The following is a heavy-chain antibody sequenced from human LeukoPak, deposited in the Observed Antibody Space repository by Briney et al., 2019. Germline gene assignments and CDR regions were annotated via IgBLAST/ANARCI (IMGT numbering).Heavy chain of an antibody. V-gene: IGHV3-30-3*01. CDR2: QSYDGSIK. D-gene: IGHD5-18*01. Sequence: GRSLRLSCAASGFTFNSYAMHWVRQAPGKGLEWVAFQSYDGSIKYYADSVKGRFTISRDNSKDTLFIQMNSLGAEDTALYYCARGQRLTAKGVYYFDYWGRGTLVTVSS. CDR3: ARGQRLTAKGVYYFDY. CDR1: GFTFNSYA. J-gene: IGHJ4*02.